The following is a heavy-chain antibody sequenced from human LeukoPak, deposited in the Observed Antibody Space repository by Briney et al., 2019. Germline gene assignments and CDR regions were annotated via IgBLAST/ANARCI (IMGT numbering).Heavy chain of an antibody. CDR1: GYTFTSYG. CDR3: ARVLRSGFWIDY. V-gene: IGHV1-2*02. CDR2: INPNSGGT. Sequence: ASVKVSYRASGYTFTSYGISWVRQAPGRGLEWMGWINPNSGGTNYAQKFQGRVTMTRDTSISTAYMELSRLRSDDTAVYYCARVLRSGFWIDYWGQGTLVTVSS. J-gene: IGHJ4*02. D-gene: IGHD3-3*01.